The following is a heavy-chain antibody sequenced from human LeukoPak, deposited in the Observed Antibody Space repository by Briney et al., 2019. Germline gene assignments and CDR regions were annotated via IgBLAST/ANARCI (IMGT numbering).Heavy chain of an antibody. D-gene: IGHD3-10*01. Sequence: PSQTLSLTCTVSGGSISSGDYYWSWIRQHPGKGLEWIGYIYYSGSTYYNPSLKSRVTISVDTSKNQFSLKLSSVTAADTAVYYCARSMVRGVYYYYGMDVWGQGTTVTVSS. J-gene: IGHJ6*02. CDR3: ARSMVRGVYYYYGMDV. CDR1: GGSISSGDYY. CDR2: IYYSGST. V-gene: IGHV4-31*03.